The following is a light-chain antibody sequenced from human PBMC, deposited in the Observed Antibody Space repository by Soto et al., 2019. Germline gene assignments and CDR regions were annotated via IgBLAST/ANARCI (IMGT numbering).Light chain of an antibody. V-gene: IGKV2-28*01. Sequence: DIVMTQSPLSLPVTPGEPASISCRSSQSLLHSNGYNYLDWYLQKPGQSPQLLIYFGSNRASGVPDRFSGSGSGTDFTLKISRVEAEDVGVYYCMQALQTPRTFGQGTKVE. CDR1: QSLLHSNGYNY. J-gene: IGKJ1*01. CDR2: FGS. CDR3: MQALQTPRT.